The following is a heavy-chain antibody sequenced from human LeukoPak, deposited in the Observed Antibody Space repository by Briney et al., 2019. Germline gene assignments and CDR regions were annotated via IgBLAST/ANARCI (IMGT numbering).Heavy chain of an antibody. V-gene: IGHV3-43*02. D-gene: IGHD2-2*01. Sequence: GGSLRLSCVGTGFTFSTYRMNWVRQPPGKSLEWVSLISGDGGSTYYADSVKGRFTVSRDNSKNSLYLQMNSLRTEDTALYYCAKDISRNFVVVPAADYWGQGTLVTVSS. CDR3: AKDISRNFVVVPAADY. CDR2: ISGDGGST. J-gene: IGHJ4*02. CDR1: GFTFSTYR.